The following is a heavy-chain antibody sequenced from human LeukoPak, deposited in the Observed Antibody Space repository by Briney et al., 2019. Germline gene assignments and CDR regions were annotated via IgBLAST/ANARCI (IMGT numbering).Heavy chain of an antibody. CDR3: AKDGFLLWRGAFDI. J-gene: IGHJ3*02. CDR1: GFTSSSYA. V-gene: IGHV3-23*01. D-gene: IGHD2-21*01. CDR2: ISVSFGST. Sequence: GGSLRLSCAASGFTSSSYAMRWVRQAPGKGVEWDSDISVSFGSTYYAYSVNARFTISRYNSKNTLWLQINSLRAEDTAVYYCAKDGFLLWRGAFDIWGQGTMVTASS.